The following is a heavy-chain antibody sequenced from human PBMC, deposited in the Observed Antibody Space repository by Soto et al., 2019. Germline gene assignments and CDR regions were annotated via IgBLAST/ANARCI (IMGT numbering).Heavy chain of an antibody. CDR2: IFYTGTT. CDR1: VDSISYNSSY. V-gene: IGHV4-39*02. J-gene: IGHJ5*02. Sequence: SETLSLTCSVSVDSISYNSSYWGWIRQPPGKGLAWVGGIFYTGTTYYSPSLKDRVTISVDTSKNSFSLNLTSVTAADTAVYFCARVVVVAAVAKAWVQGQQFTVPS. D-gene: IGHD2-15*01. CDR3: ARVVVVAAVAKA.